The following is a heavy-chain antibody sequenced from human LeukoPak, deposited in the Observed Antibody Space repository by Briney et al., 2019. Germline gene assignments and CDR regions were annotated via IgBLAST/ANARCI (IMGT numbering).Heavy chain of an antibody. CDR2: IIPIFGTS. D-gene: IGHD5-18*01. CDR1: GGSFNAYA. J-gene: IGHJ4*02. V-gene: IGHV1-69*05. CDR3: ARGLDASMETAYDH. Sequence: SLKISCKASGGSFNAYAISWVRQAPGQGLEWMGGIIPIFGTSNYAQKLQGRVTISTDESTSTAYMEVSSLRSEDTAIYYRARGLDASMETAYDHGGQGTLVTVSS.